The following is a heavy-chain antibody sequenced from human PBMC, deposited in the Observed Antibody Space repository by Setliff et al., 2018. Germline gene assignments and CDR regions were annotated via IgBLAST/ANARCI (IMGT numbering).Heavy chain of an antibody. J-gene: IGHJ4*02. Sequence: GESLKISCKGSGYSFTSYWIGWVRQMPGKGLEWMGWINAGNGNTKYSQKFQGRVTITRDTSASTAYMELRSLRSDDTAVYYCARWYSSSWHLGNDYWGQGTLVTVSS. D-gene: IGHD6-13*01. CDR1: GYSFTSYW. CDR2: INAGNGNT. V-gene: IGHV1-3*01. CDR3: ARWYSSSWHLGNDY.